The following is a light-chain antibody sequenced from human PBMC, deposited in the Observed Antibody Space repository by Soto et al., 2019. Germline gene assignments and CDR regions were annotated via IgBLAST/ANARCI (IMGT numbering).Light chain of an antibody. CDR1: QSIRKF. CDR2: DAS. V-gene: IGKV3-20*01. J-gene: IGKJ1*01. Sequence: DIVLTQSPATLSLSPGQRATLSCRASQSIRKFLAWYQQKPGQAPRLLIYDASNRATGIPARFSGSGSGTDFTLTISRLDPEDFAVYYCQQYGSSPPTFGQGTKVDIK. CDR3: QQYGSSPPT.